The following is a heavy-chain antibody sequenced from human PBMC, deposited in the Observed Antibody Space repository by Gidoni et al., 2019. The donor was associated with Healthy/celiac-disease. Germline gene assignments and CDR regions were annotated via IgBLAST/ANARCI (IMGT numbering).Heavy chain of an antibody. Sequence: QVQLQESGPGLVKPSETLSLTCTVTGGSISSYYWSWNRQPPGKGLEWIGYIYYSGSTNYNPSLQSRVTISVDTSKNQFSLKLSSVTAADTAVYYCARDRDDSQSGMDVWGQGTTVTVSS. CDR2: IYYSGST. D-gene: IGHD2-21*02. J-gene: IGHJ6*02. CDR1: GGSISSYY. CDR3: ARDRDDSQSGMDV. V-gene: IGHV4-59*01.